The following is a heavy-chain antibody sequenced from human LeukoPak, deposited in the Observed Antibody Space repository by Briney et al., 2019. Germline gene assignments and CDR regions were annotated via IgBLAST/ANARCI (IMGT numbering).Heavy chain of an antibody. D-gene: IGHD6-19*01. CDR3: ARVDRYTGGWNACDI. Sequence: MHGESLKISCKGSGYSFTSYWIGWVRQMPGKGLEWIGIIYPGDSDTRYSPSFQGQVTISADKSITTAYLQWSSLKSSDTALYYCARVDRYTGGWNACDIWGQGTMVTVSS. V-gene: IGHV5-51*01. CDR2: IYPGDSDT. J-gene: IGHJ3*02. CDR1: GYSFTSYW.